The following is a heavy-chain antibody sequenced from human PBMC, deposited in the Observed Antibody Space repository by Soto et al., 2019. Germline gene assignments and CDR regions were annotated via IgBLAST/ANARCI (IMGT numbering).Heavy chain of an antibody. CDR1: GFTFSTYN. V-gene: IGHV3-21*01. J-gene: IGHJ5*02. Sequence: GGSLRLSCAASGFTFSTYNMNWVRQAPGKGLEWVSSITSSSYIYYADSVEGRFTISRDNAKNSVYLQMNSLRAEDTAVYYCSRDSGSTWDYNWFDPWGQGTLATVSS. CDR3: SRDSGSTWDYNWFDP. D-gene: IGHD6-13*01. CDR2: ITSSSYI.